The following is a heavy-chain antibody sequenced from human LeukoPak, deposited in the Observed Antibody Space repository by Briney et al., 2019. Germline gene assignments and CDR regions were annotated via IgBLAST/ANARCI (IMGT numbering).Heavy chain of an antibody. J-gene: IGHJ6*02. D-gene: IGHD3-10*01. CDR3: ARDWYYGSGSYINYYYGMDV. CDR2: ISAYNGNT. V-gene: IGHV1-18*01. Sequence: ASVKVSCKASGYTFTSYGISWVRQAPGQGLEWMGWISAYNGNTNYAQKLQGRVTMTTDTSTSTAYMELRSLRSDDTAVYYCARDWYYGSGSYINYYYGMDVWGQGTTVTVSS. CDR1: GYTFTSYG.